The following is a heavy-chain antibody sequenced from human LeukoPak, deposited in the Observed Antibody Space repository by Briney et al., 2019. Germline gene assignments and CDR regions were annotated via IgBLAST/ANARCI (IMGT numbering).Heavy chain of an antibody. V-gene: IGHV3-30*01. CDR2: ISYDGSNE. CDR1: GFTFSSYA. CDR3: ARDIMGYDSSGYYSDTDY. Sequence: GGSLRLSCAASGFTFSSYAMHWVRQAPGKGLEWVAVISYDGSNEYYADSVKGRFTISRDNSKNTLYLQMNSLRAEDTAVYYCARDIMGYDSSGYYSDTDYWGQGTLVTVSS. D-gene: IGHD3-22*01. J-gene: IGHJ4*02.